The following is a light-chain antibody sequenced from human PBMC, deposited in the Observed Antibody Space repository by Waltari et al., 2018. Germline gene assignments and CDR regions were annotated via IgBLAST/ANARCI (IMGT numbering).Light chain of an antibody. CDR1: QSLLYSSNNKNF. CDR2: WAS. V-gene: IGKV4-1*01. J-gene: IGKJ1*01. Sequence: DIVMTQSPDSLAVSLGERATINCKSSQSLLYSSNNKNFLAGYQQKPGQPPKLLIYWASIRDSGVPDRFSGSGSGTDFTLTITSLQAEDVAVYYCQQYYSIPPWTFGQGTKVEVK. CDR3: QQYYSIPPWT.